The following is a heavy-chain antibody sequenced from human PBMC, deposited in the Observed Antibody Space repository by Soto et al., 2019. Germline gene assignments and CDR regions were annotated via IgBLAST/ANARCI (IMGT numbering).Heavy chain of an antibody. CDR1: GLNFASYA. CDR3: AKYITAATRYFDL. CDR2: TSGDAANT. J-gene: IGHJ2*01. D-gene: IGHD1-20*01. Sequence: SGGGLVQSGGSLRLSCAASGLNFASYAMTWIRQAPGKGLEWVSATSGDAANTQYADSVKGRFTMSRDNSKNTLYLQMNSLRAEDTAVYFCAKYITAATRYFDLWGRGTLVTVSS. V-gene: IGHV3-23*01.